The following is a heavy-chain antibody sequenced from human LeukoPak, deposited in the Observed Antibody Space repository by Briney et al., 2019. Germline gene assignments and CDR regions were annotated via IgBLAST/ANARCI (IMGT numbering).Heavy chain of an antibody. CDR1: GYTFTSYG. CDR3: ARDSWLQFNSKNDY. V-gene: IGHV1-18*01. J-gene: IGHJ4*02. D-gene: IGHD5-24*01. Sequence: GASVKLSCKASGYTFTSYGISWVRQAPGQGLEWMGWISAYNGNTNYAQKLQGRVTMTTDTSTSTAYMELRSLRSDDTAVYYCARDSWLQFNSKNDYWGQGTLVTVSS. CDR2: ISAYNGNT.